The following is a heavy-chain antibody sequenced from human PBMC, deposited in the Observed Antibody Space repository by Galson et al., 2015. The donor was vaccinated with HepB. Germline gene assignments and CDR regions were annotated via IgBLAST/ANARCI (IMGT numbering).Heavy chain of an antibody. CDR1: GFTFSTYA. CDR3: AKSPYSGSYSNLDF. J-gene: IGHJ4*02. CDR2: ISGSGGST. Sequence: SLRLSCAASGFTFSTYAMSWVRQAPGKGLEWVSSISGSGGSTNYADSLKGRFTISRDNSRNTLFLQMNNLRADDTAIYYCAKSPYSGSYSNLDFWGQGTLVTVSP. V-gene: IGHV3-23*01. D-gene: IGHD1-26*01.